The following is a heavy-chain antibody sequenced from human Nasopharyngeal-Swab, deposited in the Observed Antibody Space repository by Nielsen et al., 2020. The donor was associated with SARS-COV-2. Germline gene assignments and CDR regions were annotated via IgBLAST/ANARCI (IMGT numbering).Heavy chain of an antibody. CDR1: GYTFTSYY. J-gene: IGHJ5*02. D-gene: IGHD2-21*02. CDR3: ARTEGSHCGGDCYSNWFDP. CDR2: INPSGGST. Sequence: ASVKVSCKASGYTFTSYYMHWVRQAPGQGLEWMGIINPSGGSTSYAQKFQGRVTMTRDTSTSTVYMELSSLRSEDTAVYYCARTEGSHCGGDCYSNWFDPRGQGTLVTVSS. V-gene: IGHV1-46*01.